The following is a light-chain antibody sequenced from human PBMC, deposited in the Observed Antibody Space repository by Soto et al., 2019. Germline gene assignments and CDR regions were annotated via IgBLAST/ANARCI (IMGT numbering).Light chain of an antibody. CDR3: QQRSRSIT. CDR2: DAS. V-gene: IGKV3-11*01. Sequence: EIVLTQSPPTLSLWPSAGWNLXGRASQSVSSYLAWYQQKPGQAPRLLIYDASNRATGIPARFSGSGSGTDFTLTISSLEPEDFAVYYCQQRSRSITFGQGTRLEIK. CDR1: QSVSSY. J-gene: IGKJ5*01.